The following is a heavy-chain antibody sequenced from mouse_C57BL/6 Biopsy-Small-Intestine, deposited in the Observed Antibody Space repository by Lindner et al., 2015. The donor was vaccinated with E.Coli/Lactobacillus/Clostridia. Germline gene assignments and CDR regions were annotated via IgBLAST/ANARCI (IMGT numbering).Heavy chain of an antibody. D-gene: IGHD2-5*01. CDR2: IDPETGGT. CDR1: GYTFTDYE. Sequence: VQLQESGAELVRPGASVTLSCKASGYTFTDYEMHWVKQTPVHGLEWIGAIDPETGGTAYNQKFKGKAILTADKSSSTAYMELRSLTSEDSAVHYCTRFGYSNYVGPYYAMDYWGQGTSVTVSS. CDR3: TRFGYSNYVGPYYAMDY. J-gene: IGHJ4*01. V-gene: IGHV1-15*01.